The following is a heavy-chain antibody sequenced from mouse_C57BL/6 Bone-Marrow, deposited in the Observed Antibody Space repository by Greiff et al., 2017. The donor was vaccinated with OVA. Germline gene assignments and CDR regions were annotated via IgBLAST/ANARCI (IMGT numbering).Heavy chain of an antibody. J-gene: IGHJ4*01. CDR1: GYTFTSYW. V-gene: IGHV1-7*01. Sequence: QVQLQQSGADLAKPGASVKLSCKASGYTFTSYWMHWVKQRPGQGLEWIGYINPSSGYTTYHHKFKDKATLTADKSYSTAYMQLSSLRYEDPAIYYCARWGLPYAMDYWGQGTSVTVSA. CDR2: INPSSGYT. CDR3: ARWGLPYAMDY. D-gene: IGHD2-4*01.